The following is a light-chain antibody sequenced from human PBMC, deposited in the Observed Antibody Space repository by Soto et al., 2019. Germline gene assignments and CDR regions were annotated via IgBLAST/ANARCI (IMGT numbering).Light chain of an antibody. CDR2: EVT. CDR3: SSDAGNYNYV. V-gene: IGLV2-8*01. CDR1: SSDVGGYDH. Sequence: QSVLTQPPSASGSPVQSVTIPCTGTSSDVGGYDHASWYQQHPGKAPKLMIYEVTKRPAGVPDRFSGSKSGNTASLTVSGLQAEDEADYFCSSDAGNYNYVFGTGTKV. J-gene: IGLJ1*01.